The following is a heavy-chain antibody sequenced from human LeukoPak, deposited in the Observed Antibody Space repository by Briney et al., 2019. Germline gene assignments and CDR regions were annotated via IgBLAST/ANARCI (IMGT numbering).Heavy chain of an antibody. CDR1: GGTFSSYT. CDR2: IIPILGIA. J-gene: IGHJ6*03. V-gene: IGHV1-69*02. D-gene: IGHD4-11*01. CDR3: ARGSNYDYYYMDV. Sequence: GASVKVSCKASGGTFSSYTISWVRQAPGQGLEWMGRIIPILGIANYAQKFQGRVTITADKSTSTAYMELSSLRSEDTAVYYCARGSNYDYYYMDVWGKGTTATVSS.